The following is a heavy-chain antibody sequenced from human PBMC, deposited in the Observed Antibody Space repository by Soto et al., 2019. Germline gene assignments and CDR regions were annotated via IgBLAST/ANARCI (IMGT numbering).Heavy chain of an antibody. J-gene: IGHJ4*02. D-gene: IGHD2-8*02. CDR1: GGFISIGGHY. CDR3: ARASTGVARKYYFDY. Sequence: SETLSLTCSVSGGFISIGGHYWSWIRQHPGKGLEWIGYIDYRGSAYFTPSLKGRITVSVDTSKNQFSLNVSSVTTADTAVYFCARASTGVARKYYFDYWGQGTLVTVSS. V-gene: IGHV4-31*03. CDR2: IDYRGSA.